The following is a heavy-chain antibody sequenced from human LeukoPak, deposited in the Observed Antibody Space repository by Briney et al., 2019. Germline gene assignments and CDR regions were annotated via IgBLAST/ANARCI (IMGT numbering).Heavy chain of an antibody. CDR1: GFTVSSNY. Sequence: PGGSLRLSCAASGFTVSSNYMNWVRQVPGKGLEWVSVIYSGGSTFYADSVEGRFTISRDNSNNTLYLQMNSLRAEDTAMYYCAREYYDNSGGEDAFDIWGPGTMVTVSS. CDR2: IYSGGST. V-gene: IGHV3-53*01. CDR3: AREYYDNSGGEDAFDI. J-gene: IGHJ3*02. D-gene: IGHD3-22*01.